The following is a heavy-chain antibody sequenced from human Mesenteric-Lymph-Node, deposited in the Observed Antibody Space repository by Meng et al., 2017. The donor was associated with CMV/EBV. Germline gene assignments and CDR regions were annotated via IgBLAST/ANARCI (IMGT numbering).Heavy chain of an antibody. D-gene: IGHD3-16*01. V-gene: IGHV4-34*01. CDR1: GGAFGDYY. J-gene: IGHJ4*02. CDR2: INHSGGT. CDR3: TRHMSGPYTATYY. Sequence: CAVYGGAFGDYYWSWIRQPPGKGLEWIGEINHSGGTNYNPSLKSRVTISVYTSKKQFSLKLTSVTAADTAVFYCTRHMSGPYTATYYWGQGALVTVSS.